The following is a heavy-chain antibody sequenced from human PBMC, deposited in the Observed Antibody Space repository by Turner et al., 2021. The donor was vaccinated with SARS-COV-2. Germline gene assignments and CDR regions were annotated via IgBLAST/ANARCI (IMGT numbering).Heavy chain of an antibody. Sequence: QVQLVESGGGVVQPGRSLRLSCAPSGFTFSNYGVHWVRQAPGKGLEWVAVISYDGSNKYDADSVKGRFTISRDNSKNTLYLQMNSLRAEDTAVYYCAKSGGMYCSGGNCYSSYFDYWGQGTLVTVSS. CDR3: AKSGGMYCSGGNCYSSYFDY. V-gene: IGHV3-30*18. CDR2: ISYDGSNK. CDR1: GFTFSNYG. J-gene: IGHJ4*02. D-gene: IGHD2-15*01.